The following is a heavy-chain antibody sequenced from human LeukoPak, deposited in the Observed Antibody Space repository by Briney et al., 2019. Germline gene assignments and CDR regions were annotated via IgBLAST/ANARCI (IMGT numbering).Heavy chain of an antibody. V-gene: IGHV4-39*07. D-gene: IGHD4-17*01. CDR2: IYYSGST. CDR1: GGSISSSSDY. Sequence: PSETLSLTCTVSGGSISSSSDYWGWIRQPPGKGLEWIGSIYYSGSTYYNPSLKSRVTISVDTSKNQFSLKPSSVTAADTAVYYCARRGHGDYVVLDYWGQGTLVTVSS. J-gene: IGHJ4*02. CDR3: ARRGHGDYVVLDY.